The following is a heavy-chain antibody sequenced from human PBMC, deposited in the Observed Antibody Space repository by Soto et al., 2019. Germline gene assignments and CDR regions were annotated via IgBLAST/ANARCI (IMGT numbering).Heavy chain of an antibody. Sequence: SETLSLTCAVYGGTFSGYYWSWIRQNPGKGLEWIGEINHSGSTNYNPSLKSRVTISVDTSKNQFSLKLSSVTAADTAVYYCARDYGSGSYFRSLGYWGQGTLVTVSS. CDR3: ARDYGSGSYFRSLGY. V-gene: IGHV4-34*01. D-gene: IGHD3-10*01. J-gene: IGHJ4*02. CDR2: INHSGST. CDR1: GGTFSGYY.